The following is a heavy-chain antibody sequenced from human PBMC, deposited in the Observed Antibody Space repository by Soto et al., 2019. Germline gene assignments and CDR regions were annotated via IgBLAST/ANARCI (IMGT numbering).Heavy chain of an antibody. V-gene: IGHV3-7*01. CDR3: MGGYGWLSDS. CDR2: IREDGNEK. J-gene: IGHJ5*01. Sequence: EVQLVESGGGLVQPGGSLRLSCKASAFTFSSYWMNWVRHTPGKGLEWVAIIREDGNEKIYVDSVKGRFTISRDNAQNSLYRQMNSLRVEDTAVYYCMGGYGWLSDSWGQGTLVTVSS. D-gene: IGHD6-19*01. CDR1: AFTFSSYW.